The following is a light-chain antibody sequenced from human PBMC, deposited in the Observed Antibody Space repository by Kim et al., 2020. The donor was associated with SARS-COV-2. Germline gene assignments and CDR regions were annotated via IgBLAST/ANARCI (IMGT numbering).Light chain of an antibody. CDR3: QAWDINAYVV. CDR2: RDN. J-gene: IGLJ2*01. Sequence: SYELTQPPSVSVSPGQTASITCSGNKLGDKYTCXYQQKPGQSPVLVIYRDNKRPSGIPERFSGSNSGNTATLTISGTQAMDEADYYCQAWDINAYVVFGG. V-gene: IGLV3-1*01. CDR1: KLGDKY.